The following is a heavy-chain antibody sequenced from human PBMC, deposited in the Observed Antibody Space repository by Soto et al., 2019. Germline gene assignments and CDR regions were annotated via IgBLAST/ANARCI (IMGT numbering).Heavy chain of an antibody. CDR2: ISPYNGNT. J-gene: IGHJ5*02. D-gene: IGHD2-15*01. CDR3: ARDRNTVLVVAGGWFDP. CDR1: ASAFTSYG. V-gene: IGHV1-18*01. Sequence: QGQLVQSGTEVKQLGASVKVSCKTSASAFTSYGINWVRQAPGQGLEWMGWISPYNGNTHYSQKFQDRVTMTTDPSTNTVFMELRRLTTDDTAMSYCARDRNTVLVVAGGWFDPWGQGTLVTVSS.